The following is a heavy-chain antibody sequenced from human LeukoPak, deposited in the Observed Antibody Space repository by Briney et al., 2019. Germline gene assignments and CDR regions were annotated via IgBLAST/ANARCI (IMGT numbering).Heavy chain of an antibody. CDR3: ARPPRYFDWFNVFDY. V-gene: IGHV3-48*03. J-gene: IGHJ4*02. Sequence: PGGSLLLSCVASGFTFSSYEMNWVRQAPGKGLEWLSYIGSSDSTTHYADSVKGRFTISGDNAKNSLYLQMNSLRAEDTAVYYCARPPRYFDWFNVFDYWGQGTLVTVSS. D-gene: IGHD3-9*01. CDR2: IGSSDSTT. CDR1: GFTFSSYE.